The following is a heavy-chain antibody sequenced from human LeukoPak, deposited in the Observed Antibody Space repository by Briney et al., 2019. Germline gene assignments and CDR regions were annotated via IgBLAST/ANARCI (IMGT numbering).Heavy chain of an antibody. D-gene: IGHD2-2*01. CDR2: INQDGSEQ. Sequence: GGSLRLSCAASGFTFSTYWMSWVRQAPGKGLEWVANINQDGSEQYYVDSVKGRFTISKDNTKNSLYLQMNSLRAEDAAVYYCARVGYCSTTSCYWRAFDYWGQGTLVTVSS. CDR1: GFTFSTYW. J-gene: IGHJ4*02. CDR3: ARVGYCSTTSCYWRAFDY. V-gene: IGHV3-7*01.